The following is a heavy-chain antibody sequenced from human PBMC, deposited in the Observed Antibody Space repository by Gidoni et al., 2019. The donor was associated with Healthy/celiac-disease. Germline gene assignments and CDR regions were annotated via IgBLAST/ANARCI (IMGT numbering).Heavy chain of an antibody. Sequence: QVQLVQSGAEVKKPGSSVKVSCKASGGTFSSYTISWVRQAPGQGLEWMGRIIPILGIANYAQKFQGRVTITADKSTSTAYMELSSLRSEDTAVYYCAREEGRDGYNGWGQGTLVTVSS. CDR3: AREEGRDGYNG. J-gene: IGHJ4*02. CDR2: IIPILGIA. CDR1: GGTFSSYT. V-gene: IGHV1-69*08. D-gene: IGHD5-12*01.